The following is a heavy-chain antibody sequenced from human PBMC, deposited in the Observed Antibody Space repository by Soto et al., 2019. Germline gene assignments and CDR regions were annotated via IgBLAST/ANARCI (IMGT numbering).Heavy chain of an antibody. Sequence: KTSETLSLTCTVSGGSFSGYFWTWIRQPPGKGLEWLAEINHSGITNYNPSVESRVSMSVDTSKNQFSLRLYSVTAADTAVYYCVRGPYNYNSRYFDYWGQGTLVTDSS. V-gene: IGHV4-34*01. CDR2: INHSGIT. J-gene: IGHJ4*02. D-gene: IGHD1-1*01. CDR1: GGSFSGYF. CDR3: VRGPYNYNSRYFDY.